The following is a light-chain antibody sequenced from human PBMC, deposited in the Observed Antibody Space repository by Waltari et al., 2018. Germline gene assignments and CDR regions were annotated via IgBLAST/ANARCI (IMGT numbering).Light chain of an antibody. CDR2: LGS. Sequence: DIVMTQSPLSLPVTPGEPASISCRSSQSLQKSNGNNYLDWYVQKPGQPPQLVIYLGSNRPSGVPDRFSGSGSGTDFRLQISRVEAEDVGLYYCMQTLQSRLTFGQGTKLEI. J-gene: IGKJ2*01. CDR1: QSLQKSNGNNY. CDR3: MQTLQSRLT. V-gene: IGKV2-28*01.